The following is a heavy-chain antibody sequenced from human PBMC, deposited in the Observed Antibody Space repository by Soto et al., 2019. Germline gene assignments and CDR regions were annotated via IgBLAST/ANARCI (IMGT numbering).Heavy chain of an antibody. CDR2: IYYSGST. CDR3: ARDSASITIFGVTYHDAFDI. V-gene: IGHV4-31*03. CDR1: GGSISSGGYY. J-gene: IGHJ3*02. Sequence: SETLSLTCTVSGGSISSGGYYWSWIRQHPGKGLEWIGYIYYSGSTYYNPSLKSRVTISVDTSKNQFSLKLSSVTAADTAVYYCARDSASITIFGVTYHDAFDIWGQGTMVTGSS. D-gene: IGHD3-3*01.